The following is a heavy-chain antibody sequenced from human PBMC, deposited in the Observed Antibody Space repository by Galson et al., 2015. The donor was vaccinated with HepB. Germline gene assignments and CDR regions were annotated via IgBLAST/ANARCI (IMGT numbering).Heavy chain of an antibody. J-gene: IGHJ4*02. Sequence: QSGAEVKKPGESLRISCKGSGNSFTSYWISWVRQMPGKGLEWMGRIDPSDSYTNYSPSFQGHITISADKSISTAYLQWSSLKASDTAMYYCARRPAGVGIAAAGTPFDYWGQGTLVTVSS. CDR2: IDPSDSYT. D-gene: IGHD6-13*01. CDR1: GNSFTSYW. V-gene: IGHV5-10-1*01. CDR3: ARRPAGVGIAAAGTPFDY.